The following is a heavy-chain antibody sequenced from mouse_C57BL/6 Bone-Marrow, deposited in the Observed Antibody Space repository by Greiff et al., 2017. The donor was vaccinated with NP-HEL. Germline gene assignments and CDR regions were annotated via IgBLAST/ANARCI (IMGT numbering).Heavy chain of an antibody. J-gene: IGHJ2*01. CDR1: DSEVFPIAY. V-gene: IGHV15-2*01. Sequence: QVQLQQSGSELRSPGSSVKLSCKDFDSEVFPIAYMSWVRQKPGHGFEWIGGILPSIGRTIYGEKFEDKATLDADTLSNTAYLELNSLTSEDSAIPGTLITTVVGRFDYWGQGTTLTVSS. D-gene: IGHD1-1*01. CDR2: ILPSIGRT. CDR3: LITTVVGRFDY.